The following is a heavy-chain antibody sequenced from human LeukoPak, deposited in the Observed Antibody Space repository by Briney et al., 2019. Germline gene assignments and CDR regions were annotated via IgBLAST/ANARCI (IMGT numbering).Heavy chain of an antibody. CDR1: GFTFSSYS. CDR3: AVFWSGYYSLDY. CDR2: ISSSSSYI. Sequence: PGGSLRLSCAASGFTFSSYSMNWVRLAPGKGLEWVSSISSSSSYIYYADSVKGRFTISRDNAKNSLYLQMNSLRAEDTAVYYCAVFWSGYYSLDYWGQGTLVTVSS. V-gene: IGHV3-21*01. D-gene: IGHD3-3*01. J-gene: IGHJ4*02.